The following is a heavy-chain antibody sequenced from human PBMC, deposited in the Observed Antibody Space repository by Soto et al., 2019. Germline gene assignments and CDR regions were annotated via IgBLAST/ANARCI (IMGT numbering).Heavy chain of an antibody. CDR1: GFTFSSYW. CDR2: IKQDGSEK. V-gene: IGHV3-7*01. J-gene: IGHJ3*02. D-gene: IGHD2-15*01. Sequence: GGSLRLSCAASGFTFSSYWMSWVRQAPGKGLEWVANIKQDGSEKYYVDSVMGRFTISRDNAKNSLYLQMNSLRAEDTAVYYCARDGLGYCSGGSCSSSGYAFDIWGQGTMVTVSS. CDR3: ARDGLGYCSGGSCSSSGYAFDI.